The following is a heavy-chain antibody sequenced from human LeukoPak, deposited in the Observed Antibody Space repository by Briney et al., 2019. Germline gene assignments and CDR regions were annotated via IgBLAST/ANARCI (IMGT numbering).Heavy chain of an antibody. CDR2: IKDDGSEK. J-gene: IGHJ3*02. CDR1: GFTFSSYA. CDR3: ARIKEYGFDI. V-gene: IGHV3-7*01. Sequence: GGSLRLSCAASGFTFSSYAMHWVRQAPGKGPEWVANIKDDGSEKYYLDSVKGRFTISRDNAKNSLYLQMNSLRAEDTAVYSCARIKEYGFDIWGQGTMVTVSS. D-gene: IGHD3-10*01.